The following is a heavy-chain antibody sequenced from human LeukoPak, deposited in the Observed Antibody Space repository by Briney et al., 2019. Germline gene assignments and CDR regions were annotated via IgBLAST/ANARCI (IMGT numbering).Heavy chain of an antibody. CDR1: GFTFSSYA. CDR3: AKAKTGDS. D-gene: IGHD1-1*01. V-gene: IGHV3-23*01. CDR2: ISGSGGST. Sequence: SGGSLRLXCAASGFTFSSYAMRWVRQAPGKELEWVSAISGSGGSTYYADSVKGRFTISRDNSKNTLYLQMNSLRAEDTAVYYCAKAKTGDSWGQGTLVTVSS. J-gene: IGHJ4*02.